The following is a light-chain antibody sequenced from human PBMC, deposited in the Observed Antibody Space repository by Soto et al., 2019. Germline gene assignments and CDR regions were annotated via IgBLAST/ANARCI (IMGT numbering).Light chain of an antibody. J-gene: IGLJ2*01. CDR1: KLGDKY. CDR3: QAWDSSHVV. V-gene: IGLV3-1*01. Sequence: YELTQPPSVSVSPGQTASITCSGDKLGDKYACWYQQKPGQSPVLVIYQDSKRPSGIPERFSGSNSGNTATLTISGTQAMDEADYYCQAWDSSHVVFGGGTKLTVL. CDR2: QDS.